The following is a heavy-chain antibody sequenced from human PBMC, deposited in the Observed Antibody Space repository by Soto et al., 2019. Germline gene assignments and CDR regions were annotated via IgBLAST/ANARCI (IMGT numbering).Heavy chain of an antibody. CDR3: AQCPSPFGGCERVDY. J-gene: IGHJ4*02. V-gene: IGHV3-23*01. Sequence: EVQLLDSGGGWVQPGGSLRLSCAASGFKFSDNAMSWVRQAPGKGREWVAAISGYGDTTYYVESVKGRFTISRDNSKSTLHLQMNSLRAEDKAVYYCAQCPSPFGGCERVDYWGQGTLVTVSS. CDR1: GFKFSDNA. CDR2: ISGYGDTT. D-gene: IGHD1-26*01.